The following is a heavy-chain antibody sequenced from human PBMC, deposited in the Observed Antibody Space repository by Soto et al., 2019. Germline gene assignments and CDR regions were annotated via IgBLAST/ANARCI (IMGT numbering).Heavy chain of an antibody. V-gene: IGHV3-74*01. CDR3: ARDRRSSSSLVDC. CDR1: GFTFSDYW. Sequence: EVPLVESGGGLVQPGGSLRLSCAASGFTFSDYWMHWVRQAPGKGLVWVSRINTDGSTATHADSVKGRFTISRDNAKNTLYLQMNSLTAEDTAVYYCARDRRSSSSLVDCWGQGTLVTVSS. D-gene: IGHD6-6*01. J-gene: IGHJ4*02. CDR2: INTDGSTA.